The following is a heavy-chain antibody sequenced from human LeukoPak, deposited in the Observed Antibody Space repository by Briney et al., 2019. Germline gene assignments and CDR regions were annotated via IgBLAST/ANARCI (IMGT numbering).Heavy chain of an antibody. J-gene: IGHJ4*02. CDR1: GFTVSSNY. D-gene: IGHD3-22*01. CDR3: AKNDDNSGYRPLDY. CDR2: IYSGGST. V-gene: IGHV3-66*01. Sequence: GGSLRLSCAASGFTVSSNYMSWVRQAPGKGLEWVSVIYSGGSTYYADSVKGRFTISRDNSKNTLSLQMNSLRAEDTAVYYCAKNDDNSGYRPLDYWGQGTLLTVSS.